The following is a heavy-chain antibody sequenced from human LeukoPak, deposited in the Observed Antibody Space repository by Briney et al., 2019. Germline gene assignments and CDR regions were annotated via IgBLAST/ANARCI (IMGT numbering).Heavy chain of an antibody. CDR1: GGTSSSYA. D-gene: IGHD1-26*01. CDR2: IIPIFGTA. J-gene: IGHJ4*02. V-gene: IGHV1-69*05. Sequence: ASVKVSCKASGGTSSSYAISWVRQAPGQGLEWMGRIIPIFGTANYAQKFQGRVTITTDESTSTAYMELSSLRSEDTAVYYCARAPVVSYGLYYFDYWGQGTLVTVSS. CDR3: ARAPVVSYGLYYFDY.